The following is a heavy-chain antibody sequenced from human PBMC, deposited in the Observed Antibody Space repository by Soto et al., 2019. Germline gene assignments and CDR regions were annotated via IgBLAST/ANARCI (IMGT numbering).Heavy chain of an antibody. V-gene: IGHV4-4*02. Sequence: QVQLQESGPGLVKPSGTLSLTCAVSGGSISSSSWWSWVRQPPGKGLEWIGEIYHSGSTNYNPSLKSRVTISVDKSKNQFSLKLSSVTAADTAVYYGARVPIVVVKECYFDYWGQGTLVTVSS. CDR2: IYHSGST. CDR3: ARVPIVVVKECYFDY. J-gene: IGHJ4*02. CDR1: GGSISSSSW. D-gene: IGHD3-22*01.